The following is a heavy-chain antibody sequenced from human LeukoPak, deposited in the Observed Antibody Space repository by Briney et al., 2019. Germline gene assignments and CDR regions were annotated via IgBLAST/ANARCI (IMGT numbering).Heavy chain of an antibody. Sequence: GGSLRLSCAASGFTFSSYWMSWVRQAPGKGLEGVANKKQDGSEKYYVDSVKGRFTISRDNAKNSLYLQMNSLRAEDTAVYHCARVITIFGVDGGWFDPWGQGTLVTLSS. V-gene: IGHV3-7*01. CDR3: ARVITIFGVDGGWFDP. J-gene: IGHJ5*02. D-gene: IGHD3-3*01. CDR1: GFTFSSYW. CDR2: KKQDGSEK.